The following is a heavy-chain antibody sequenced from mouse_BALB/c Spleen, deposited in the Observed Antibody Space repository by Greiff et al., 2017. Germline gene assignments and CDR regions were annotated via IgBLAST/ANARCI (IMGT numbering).Heavy chain of an antibody. CDR1: GFSLTSYG. D-gene: IGHD4-1*01. V-gene: IGHV2-2*02. J-gene: IGHJ4*01. CDR3: ARNDDWDGAMDY. CDR2: IWSGGST. Sequence: VKLQESGPGLVQPSQSLSITCTVSGFSLTSYGVHWVRQSPGKGLEWLGVIWSGGSTDYNAAFISRLSISKDNSKSQVFFKMNSLQANDTAIHYCARNDDWDGAMDYWGQGTSVTVSS.